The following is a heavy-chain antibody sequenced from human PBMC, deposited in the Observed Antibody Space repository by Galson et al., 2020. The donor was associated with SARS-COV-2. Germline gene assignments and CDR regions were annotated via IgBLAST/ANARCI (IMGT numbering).Heavy chain of an antibody. V-gene: IGHV3-30*18. CDR2: ISYDGSNK. Sequence: GESLKISCAASGFTFSSYGMHWVRQAPGKGLEWVAVISYDGSNKYYADSVKGRFTISRDNSKNTLYLQMNSLRAEDTAVYYCAKDQCIYDSSGYYCGWFDPWGQGTLVTVSS. D-gene: IGHD3-22*01. CDR1: GFTFSSYG. J-gene: IGHJ5*02. CDR3: AKDQCIYDSSGYYCGWFDP.